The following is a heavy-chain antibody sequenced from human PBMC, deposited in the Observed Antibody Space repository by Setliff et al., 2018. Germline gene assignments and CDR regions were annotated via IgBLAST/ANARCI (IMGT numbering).Heavy chain of an antibody. Sequence: ASVKVSCKASGGTFAITWVRQAPGQGLEWMGGTIPTLPLPNYAVKFQGRITITADKSTSTAYMELSSLRSDDTAVYYCARGGGSYRAGNSRPTYWFEPWGQGTLVTVSS. CDR3: ARGGGSYRAGNSRPTYWFEP. J-gene: IGHJ5*02. D-gene: IGHD2-21*01. V-gene: IGHV1-69*10. CDR2: TIPTLPLP. CDR1: GGTFA.